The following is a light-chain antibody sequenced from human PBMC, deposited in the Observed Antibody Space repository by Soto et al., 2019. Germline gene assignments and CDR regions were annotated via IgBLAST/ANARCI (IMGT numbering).Light chain of an antibody. CDR2: KAS. V-gene: IGKV1-5*03. CDR3: QQYNSYWT. Sequence: DIHVTQSPSTLSASVGDRVTITCRASQSISSWLAWYQQKPGKAPKLLIYKASSLQIGVPSRFSGSGSGTEFTLTISSLQPDDFATYYCQQYNSYWTFGQGTKVDI. J-gene: IGKJ1*01. CDR1: QSISSW.